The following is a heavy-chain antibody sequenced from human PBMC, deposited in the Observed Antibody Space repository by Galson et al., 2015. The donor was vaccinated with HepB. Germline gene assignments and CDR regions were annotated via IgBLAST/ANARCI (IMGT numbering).Heavy chain of an antibody. J-gene: IGHJ6*02. CDR3: ARAGPHDSGSGSYYEGAVSTYYPMDV. CDR1: GYTFTKYY. D-gene: IGHD3-10*01. V-gene: IGHV1-46*01. CDR2: INPSDETT. Sequence: SVKVSCKASGYTFTKYYMYWVRQAPGQGLEWMGVINPSDETTSFAQKFQGRVTLTRDTSTDTYYMHLSSLSFDDTAVYYCARAGPHDSGSGSYYEGAVSTYYPMDVWGQGTTVTVSS.